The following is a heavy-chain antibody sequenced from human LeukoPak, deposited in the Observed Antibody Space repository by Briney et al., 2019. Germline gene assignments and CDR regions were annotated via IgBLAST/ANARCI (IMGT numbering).Heavy chain of an antibody. CDR2: IYSGGST. CDR1: GFTVGSNY. V-gene: IGHV3-53*01. Sequence: GSLRLSCAASGFTVGSNYMSWVRQAPGKGLEWVSVIYSGGSTYYADSVKGRFTISRDNSKNTLYLQMNSLRAEDTAVYYCASTYYYDSSLHWGQGTLGTVSS. CDR3: ASTYYYDSSLH. J-gene: IGHJ4*02. D-gene: IGHD3-22*01.